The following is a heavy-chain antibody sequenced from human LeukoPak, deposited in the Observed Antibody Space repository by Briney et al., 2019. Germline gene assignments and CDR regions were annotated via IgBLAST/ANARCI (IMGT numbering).Heavy chain of an antibody. J-gene: IGHJ6*03. V-gene: IGHV1-18*01. Sequence: ASVKVSCQASGYNFITIATGWVRQAPGQGLEWMGWSSAYNGDGNFVQKFQGRVTMTTDTSTNTAYMELRSLRYDDTAVYYCARGGPWVVATINDYYLDVWGKGTTVTVSS. CDR2: SSAYNGDG. D-gene: IGHD5-24*01. CDR3: ARGGPWVVATINDYYLDV. CDR1: GYNFITIA.